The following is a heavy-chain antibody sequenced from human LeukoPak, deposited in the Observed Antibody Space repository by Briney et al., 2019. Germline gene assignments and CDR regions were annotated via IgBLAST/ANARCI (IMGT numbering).Heavy chain of an antibody. D-gene: IGHD1-26*01. V-gene: IGHV6-1*01. J-gene: IGHJ4*02. CDR3: ARVVALLPLGVEGAFDY. CDR1: GDSVSSNSAA. CDR2: TYYRSKWYN. Sequence: SQTLSLTCAISGDSVSSNSAARNWIRQSPSRGLEWLGRTYYRSKWYNDYAVSVKSRITINPDTSKNQFSLQLNSVTPEDTAVYYCARVVALLPLGVEGAFDYWGQGTLVTVSS.